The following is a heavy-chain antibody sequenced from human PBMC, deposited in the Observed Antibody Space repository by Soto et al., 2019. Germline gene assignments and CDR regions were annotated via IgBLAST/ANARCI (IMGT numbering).Heavy chain of an antibody. CDR1: GYTFTSYA. D-gene: IGHD3-9*01. CDR2: IIPICGTA. J-gene: IGHJ6*02. V-gene: IGHV1-69*13. CDR3: AGPVRYGDWLAPMDV. Sequence: GASVKVSCKASGYTFTSYAIHWVRQAPGQGLEWMGWIIPICGTANYAQKFQGRVTITADESTSTAYMELSRLRSEDTAVYYCAGPVRYGDWLAPMDVWGQGTLVTVSS.